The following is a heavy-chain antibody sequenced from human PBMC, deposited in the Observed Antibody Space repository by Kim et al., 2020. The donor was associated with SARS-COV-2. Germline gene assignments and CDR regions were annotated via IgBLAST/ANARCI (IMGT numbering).Heavy chain of an antibody. J-gene: IGHJ4*02. CDR2: LNEDGSEK. Sequence: GGSLRLSCAASGFNFREYWMRWVRQSPGKGLEWVADLNEDGSEKFYMDSVRGRFTISRDNAKNSLFLQMNSLRAEAAALYYCARGGSYSFEYWGQGSLVT. V-gene: IGHV3-7*01. CDR1: GFNFREYW. D-gene: IGHD5-12*01. CDR3: ARGGSYSFEY.